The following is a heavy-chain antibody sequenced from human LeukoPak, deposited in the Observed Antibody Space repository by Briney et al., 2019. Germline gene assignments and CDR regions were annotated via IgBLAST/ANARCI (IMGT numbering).Heavy chain of an antibody. CDR2: IKQDGSEK. V-gene: IGHV3-7*01. Sequence: PGGSLRLSCAASGFNFSSYWMSWVRQAPGKGLEWVANIKQDGSEKYYVASVKGRFTISRDNAKNSLYLQMNSLRAEDTAVYYCAGRYFDYWGQGTLVTVSS. CDR1: GFNFSSYW. CDR3: AGRYFDY. J-gene: IGHJ4*02.